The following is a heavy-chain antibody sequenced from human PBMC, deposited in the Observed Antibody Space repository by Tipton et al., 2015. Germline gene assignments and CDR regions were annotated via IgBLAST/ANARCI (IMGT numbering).Heavy chain of an antibody. CDR2: ISWNSGSI. CDR1: GFSFDDYA. CDR3: ARDAGSGSYGLLVDY. J-gene: IGHJ4*02. V-gene: IGHV3-9*01. Sequence: RSLRLSCAASGFSFDDYAMHWVRQAPGKGLEWVSSISWNSGSIAYVDSVKGRFTISRDSAKNSLYLQMNSLRAEDTAVYYCARDAGSGSYGLLVDYWGQGTLVTVSS. D-gene: IGHD5-18*01.